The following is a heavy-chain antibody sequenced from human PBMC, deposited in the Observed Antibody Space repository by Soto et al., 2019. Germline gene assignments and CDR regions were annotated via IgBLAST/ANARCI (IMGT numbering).Heavy chain of an antibody. CDR2: ISYDGSNK. J-gene: IGHJ4*02. CDR3: VKAPYSSSWYYFDY. CDR1: GFTFSSYG. D-gene: IGHD6-13*01. Sequence: GGSLRLSCAASGFTFSSYGMHWVRQAPGKGLEWVAVISYDGSNKYYADSVKGRFTISRDNSKNTLYLQMSSLRAEDTAVYYCVKAPYSSSWYYFDYWGQGTLVTVSS. V-gene: IGHV3-30*18.